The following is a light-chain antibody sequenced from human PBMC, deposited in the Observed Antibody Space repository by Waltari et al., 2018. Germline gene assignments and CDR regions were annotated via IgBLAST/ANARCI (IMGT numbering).Light chain of an antibody. Sequence: EVVLTQSPGTLSLSPGERATLSCRARQSVSKYLAWYQQRPGQAPRLLIYAASTRASGIPDRFSGSGSGTDFSLTISRLEPEDFAVYYCQNHERLPATFGQGTKVEIK. CDR1: QSVSKY. J-gene: IGKJ1*01. CDR2: AAS. CDR3: QNHERLPAT. V-gene: IGKV3-20*01.